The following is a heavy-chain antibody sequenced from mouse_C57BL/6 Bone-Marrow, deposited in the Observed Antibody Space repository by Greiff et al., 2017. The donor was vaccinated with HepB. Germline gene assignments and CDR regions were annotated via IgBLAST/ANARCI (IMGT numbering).Heavy chain of an antibody. CDR2: ISNGGGST. J-gene: IGHJ1*03. CDR1: GFTFSDYY. CDR3: ARHRLITTVVAFYWYFDV. D-gene: IGHD1-1*01. V-gene: IGHV5-12*01. Sequence: EVKLMESGGGLVQPGGSLKLSCAASGFTFSDYYMYWVRQTPEKRLEWVAYISNGGGSTYYPDTVKGRFTISRDNAKNTLYLQMSRLKSEDTAMYYCARHRLITTVVAFYWYFDVWGTGTTVTVAS.